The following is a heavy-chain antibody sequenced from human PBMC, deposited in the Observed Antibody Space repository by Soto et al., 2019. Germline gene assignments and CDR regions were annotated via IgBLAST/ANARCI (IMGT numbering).Heavy chain of an antibody. CDR1: GGSISSYY. CDR2: FSYTGST. J-gene: IGHJ4*02. CDR3: ARGSFPLTYASGYDY. Sequence: PSETLSLTCTVSGGSISSYYWSWIRQPPGKGLEWIGFFSYTGSTNYNPSLKSRVSISVDTSKNQFFLKLSSVTAADTAVYYCARGSFPLTYASGYDYWGQGTLVTVSS. D-gene: IGHD5-12*01. V-gene: IGHV4-59*01.